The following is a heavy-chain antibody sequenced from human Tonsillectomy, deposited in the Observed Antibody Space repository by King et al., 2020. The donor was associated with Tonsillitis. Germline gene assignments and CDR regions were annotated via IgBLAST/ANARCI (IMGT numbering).Heavy chain of an antibody. D-gene: IGHD3-22*01. J-gene: IGHJ4*02. Sequence: IQLVQSGAEVKKPGASVKVSCKVSGYSLTDLSMHWVRQAPGKGLEWMGGFDPEDGETIYAQKFQGRVTMTEDTSTDTAYMELSSLRSEDTAVYYCATSGGYYYLLGYWGQGTLVTVSS. V-gene: IGHV1-24*01. CDR3: ATSGGYYYLLGY. CDR1: GYSLTDLS. CDR2: FDPEDGET.